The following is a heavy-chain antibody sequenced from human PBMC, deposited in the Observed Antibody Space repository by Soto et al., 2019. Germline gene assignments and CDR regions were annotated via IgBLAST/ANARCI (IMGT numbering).Heavy chain of an antibody. CDR3: AKLPYIAVATSDSFDI. D-gene: IGHD6-19*01. V-gene: IGHV3-30*18. CDR2: ISYDGSNK. Sequence: QVQLVESGGGVVQPGRSLRLSCAASGFTFSSYGMHWVRQAPGKGLEWVAGISYDGSNKYYADSVKGRFTISRDNSKNTLYLQMNSLRAEDTAVYYWAKLPYIAVATSDSFDIWGQGTMVTVSS. CDR1: GFTFSSYG. J-gene: IGHJ3*02.